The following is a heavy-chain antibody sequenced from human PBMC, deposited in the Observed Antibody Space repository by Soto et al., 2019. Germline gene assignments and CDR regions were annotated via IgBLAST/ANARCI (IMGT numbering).Heavy chain of an antibody. V-gene: IGHV4-31*03. CDR1: GGSISSGGYY. J-gene: IGHJ6*03. D-gene: IGHD3-10*01. CDR3: ARAGYGSGSYYLYYYYMDV. Sequence: QVQLQESGPGLVKPSQTLSLTCTVSGGSISSGGYYWSWIRQHPGKGLEWIGYIYYRGSTYYNPSLKSRVTISVDTSKNQFSLKLSSVTAADTAVYYCARAGYGSGSYYLYYYYMDVWGKGTTVTVSS. CDR2: IYYRGST.